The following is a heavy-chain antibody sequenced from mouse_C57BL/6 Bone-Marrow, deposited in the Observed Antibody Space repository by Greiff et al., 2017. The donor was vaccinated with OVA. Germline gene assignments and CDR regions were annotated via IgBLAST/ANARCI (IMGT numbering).Heavy chain of an antibody. D-gene: IGHD4-1*01. CDR2: INPSSGYT. CDR3: ARYWQTGAFDY. J-gene: IGHJ2*01. CDR1: GYTFTSYW. Sequence: QVQLKQSGAELAKPGASVKLSCKASGYTFTSYWMHWVQQRPGQGLEWIGYINPSSGYTKYNQKFKGKATLTADKSSSTAYMQLSSLTYEDSAVYYCARYWQTGAFDYWGQGTTLTVSS. V-gene: IGHV1-7*01.